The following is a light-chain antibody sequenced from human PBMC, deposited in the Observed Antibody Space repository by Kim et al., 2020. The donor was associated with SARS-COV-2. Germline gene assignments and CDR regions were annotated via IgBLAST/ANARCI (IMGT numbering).Light chain of an antibody. J-gene: IGKJ1*01. Sequence: DIQMTQSPSTLSASVGDRVTITCRASQSINSWLAWYQQKPGKAPKLLIYKASSLDSGVPSRFSGSGSGTEFTLTISSLQPDDFATYYCQQYDDYPWTFGPGTKVEIK. CDR1: QSINSW. CDR2: KAS. V-gene: IGKV1-5*03. CDR3: QQYDDYPWT.